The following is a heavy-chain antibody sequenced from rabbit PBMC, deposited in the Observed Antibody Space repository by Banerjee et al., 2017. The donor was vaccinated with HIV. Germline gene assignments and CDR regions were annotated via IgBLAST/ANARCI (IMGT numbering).Heavy chain of an antibody. CDR3: ARGYYDDYGNWSL. J-gene: IGHJ6*01. V-gene: IGHV1S7*01. Sequence: QLKETGGGLVQPGGSLTLSCRASGFDFSSYYMNWVRQAPGKGLEWIGRIYAGKGNTDYASWVNGRFTISSDNAQNTLYLQMTSLTAADTATYFCARGYYDDYGNWSLWGPGTLVTVS. D-gene: IGHD2-1*01. CDR2: IYAGKGNT. CDR1: GFDFSSYY.